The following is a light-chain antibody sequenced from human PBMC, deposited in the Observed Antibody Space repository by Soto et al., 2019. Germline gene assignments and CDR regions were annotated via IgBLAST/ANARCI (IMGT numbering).Light chain of an antibody. J-gene: IGLJ3*02. CDR3: SSHTTSNTVV. V-gene: IGLV2-14*01. CDR2: EVS. Sequence: QSVLTQPASVSGSPGQSIAISCTGTSSDVGGYNYVSWYQQHPGKAPKLMIYEVSNRPSGVSDRFSGSKSGNTASLTISGLQAEDEADYYCSSHTTSNTVVFGGGTKVTVL. CDR1: SSDVGGYNY.